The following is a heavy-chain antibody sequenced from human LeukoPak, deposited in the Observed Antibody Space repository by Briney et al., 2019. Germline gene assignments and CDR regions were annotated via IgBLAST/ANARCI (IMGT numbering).Heavy chain of an antibody. CDR3: ARRAPVGKVDY. D-gene: IGHD1-26*01. Sequence: SETPSLTCAVSGGSISSGGYSWSWIRQPPGKGLEWIGYIYHSGSTYYNPSLKSRVTISVDRSKNQFSLKLSSVTAADTAVYYCARRAPVGKVDYWGQGTLVTASS. CDR1: GGSISSGGYS. CDR2: IYHSGST. V-gene: IGHV4-30-2*01. J-gene: IGHJ4*02.